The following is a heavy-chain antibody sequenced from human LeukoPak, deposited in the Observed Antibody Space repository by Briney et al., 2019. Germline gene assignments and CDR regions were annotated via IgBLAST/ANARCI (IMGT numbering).Heavy chain of an antibody. J-gene: IGHJ4*02. CDR3: ATVHRGGVPVY. V-gene: IGHV1-69*05. CDR1: GGTFSSYA. Sequence: ASVKVSCKASGGTFSSYAISWVRQAPGQGLEWMGGIIPIFGTANYAQKFQGRVTITTDESTSTAYMELSSLRSEDTAVYYCATVHRGGVPVYWGQGTLVTVSS. CDR2: IIPIFGTA. D-gene: IGHD3-16*01.